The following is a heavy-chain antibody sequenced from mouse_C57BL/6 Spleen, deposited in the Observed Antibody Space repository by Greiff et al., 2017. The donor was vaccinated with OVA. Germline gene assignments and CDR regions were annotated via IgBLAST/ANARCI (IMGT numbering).Heavy chain of an antibody. CDR2: INPGSGGT. Sequence: QVQLQQSGAELVRPGTSVKVSCKASGYAFTNYLIEWVKQRPGQGLEWIGVINPGSGGTNYNEKFKGKATLTADKSSSTAYMQLSSLTSEASAVYFCAFTTVVASGAMDYWGQGTSVTVSS. D-gene: IGHD1-1*01. CDR3: AFTTVVASGAMDY. V-gene: IGHV1-54*01. J-gene: IGHJ4*01. CDR1: GYAFTNYL.